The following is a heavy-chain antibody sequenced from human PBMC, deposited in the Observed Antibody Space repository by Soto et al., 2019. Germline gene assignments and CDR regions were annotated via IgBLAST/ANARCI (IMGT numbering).Heavy chain of an antibody. CDR3: AKNLYGTGWYYSFDY. V-gene: IGHV3-30*18. J-gene: IGHJ4*02. CDR1: GFTFSGYG. CDR2: ISYDGSNK. Sequence: SCKASGFTFSGYGMHWVRQAPGKGLEWVAVISYDGSNKYYTDSVKGRFTISRDNSKNTLYLQMNSLRAEDTAVYYCAKNLYGTGWYYSFDYWGQGALVTVSS. D-gene: IGHD6-19*01.